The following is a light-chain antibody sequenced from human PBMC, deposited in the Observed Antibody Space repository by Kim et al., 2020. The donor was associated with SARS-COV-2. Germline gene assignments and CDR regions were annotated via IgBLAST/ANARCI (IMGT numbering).Light chain of an antibody. CDR1: SSDVGGYNY. Sequence: QSALTQPASVSGSPGQSITISCTGTSSDVGGYNYVSWYQQHPGKAPKLMIYDVSKRPSGVSNHFSGSKSGNTASLTISGLQAEDEADYYCSSYTTSSGVFGTGTKVTVL. CDR2: DVS. J-gene: IGLJ1*01. V-gene: IGLV2-14*01. CDR3: SSYTTSSGV.